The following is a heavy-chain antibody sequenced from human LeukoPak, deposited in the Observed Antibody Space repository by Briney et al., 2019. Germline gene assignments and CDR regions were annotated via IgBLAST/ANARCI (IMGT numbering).Heavy chain of an antibody. V-gene: IGHV3-20*04. Sequence: GGSLRLSCAASGFTFGNYGMSWVRQAPGKGLEWVSGINWNGGSTGYADSVEGRFTISRDNAKNSQYLQMNSLRAEDTALYYCAKDTYSGGSGGFDYWGQGNLVTVSS. CDR1: GFTFGNYG. D-gene: IGHD6-19*01. J-gene: IGHJ4*02. CDR3: AKDTYSGGSGGFDY. CDR2: INWNGGST.